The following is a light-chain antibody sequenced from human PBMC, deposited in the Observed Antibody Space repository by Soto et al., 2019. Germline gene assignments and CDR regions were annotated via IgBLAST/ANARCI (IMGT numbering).Light chain of an antibody. CDR2: GAS. V-gene: IGKV3-20*01. CDR3: QQYGSSPWT. CDR1: QSVTSSY. Sequence: EIVLTQSPGTLSLSPGERATLSCRASQSVTSSYLAWYQQKPGQAPRVLIYGASSRAAGIPARFSGSGSGTDFTLTISRLEPEDLAVYYCQQYGSSPWTFGQGTKVEIK. J-gene: IGKJ1*01.